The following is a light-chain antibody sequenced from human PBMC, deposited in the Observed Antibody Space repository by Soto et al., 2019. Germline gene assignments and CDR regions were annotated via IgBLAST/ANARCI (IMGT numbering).Light chain of an antibody. CDR1: NIGIKS. CDR2: DDG. CDR3: QVWDSISDHPV. J-gene: IGLJ3*02. V-gene: IGLV3-21*02. Sequence: SYELTQPPSVSVAPGQTATITCGGNNIGIKSVQWYQQKPGQAPVLVVHDDGDRPSGIPERVSGSNSGNTATLTISRVEAGDEADYYCQVWDSISDHPVFGGGTKLTVL.